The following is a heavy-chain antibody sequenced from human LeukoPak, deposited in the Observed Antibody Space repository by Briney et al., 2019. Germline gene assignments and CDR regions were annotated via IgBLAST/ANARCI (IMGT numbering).Heavy chain of an antibody. CDR1: GFTFSSCS. CDR2: ISSSSSTI. V-gene: IGHV3-48*04. CDR3: ANSYELRYGYVGYFDY. J-gene: IGHJ4*02. Sequence: GGSLRLSCAASGFTFSSCSMNWVRQAPGKGLEWVSYISSSSSTIYYADSVKGRFTISRDNAKNSLYLQMNSLRAEDTAVYYCANSYELRYGYVGYFDYWGQGTLVTVSS. D-gene: IGHD5-18*01.